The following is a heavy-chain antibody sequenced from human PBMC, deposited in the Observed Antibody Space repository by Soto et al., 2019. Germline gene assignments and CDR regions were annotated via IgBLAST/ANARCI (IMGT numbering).Heavy chain of an antibody. D-gene: IGHD2-15*01. Sequence: PSETLSLTCAVSGYSISSGYYWGWIRQPPGKGLEWIGTIYHSGSTYYNPSLKSRVTISVDTSKNQFSLKLSSVTAADTAVYYRARALYCSGGSCSPLRGMDVWGQGTTVTVSS. CDR2: IYHSGST. V-gene: IGHV4-38-2*01. CDR3: ARALYCSGGSCSPLRGMDV. CDR1: GYSISSGYY. J-gene: IGHJ6*02.